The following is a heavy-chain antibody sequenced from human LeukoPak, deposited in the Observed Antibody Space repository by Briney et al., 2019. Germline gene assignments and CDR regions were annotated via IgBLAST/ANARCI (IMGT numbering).Heavy chain of an antibody. V-gene: IGHV3-23*01. Sequence: GGSLRLSCTVSGLNFDTYGMSWVRQAPGKGLERVTAISASGSNTHYADSVKGRVIISRDNSKNTLYLEMKSLRAEDTALYFCAQDGYCNSAHCYTGAIEMWGQGTMVTVS. CDR2: ISASGSNT. CDR3: AQDGYCNSAHCYTGAIEM. D-gene: IGHD2-15*01. J-gene: IGHJ3*02. CDR1: GLNFDTYG.